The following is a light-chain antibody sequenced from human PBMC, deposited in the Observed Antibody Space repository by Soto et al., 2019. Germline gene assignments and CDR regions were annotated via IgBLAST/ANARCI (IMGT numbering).Light chain of an antibody. J-gene: IGKJ2*01. CDR1: QGISNY. CDR3: LQHNSYPRYT. Sequence: DIQMTQSPSAMSASVGDRVTITCRARQGISNYLAWFQQKPGKVPKRLIYAESSLQSGVPSRFGGSGSGTEFTLTISSLQPEDCATYYCLQHNSYPRYTFGQGTKLEIK. CDR2: AES. V-gene: IGKV1-17*03.